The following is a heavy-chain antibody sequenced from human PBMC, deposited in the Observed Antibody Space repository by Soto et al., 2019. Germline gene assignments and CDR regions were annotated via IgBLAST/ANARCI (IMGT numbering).Heavy chain of an antibody. J-gene: IGHJ4*01. CDR3: VRGDFFGRGGTCPY. CDR1: GFIVQSDH. D-gene: IGHD3-16*01. Sequence: PGGSLRLSCAASGFIVQSDHMYWVRQAPGKGPEWVSVIYSGGSTYYPDSVKGRFTMSRDTSKNTLYLQMNRLRAEDTAVYYCVRGDFFGRGGTCPYGGKEPLVTVSS. CDR2: IYSGGST. V-gene: IGHV3-66*01.